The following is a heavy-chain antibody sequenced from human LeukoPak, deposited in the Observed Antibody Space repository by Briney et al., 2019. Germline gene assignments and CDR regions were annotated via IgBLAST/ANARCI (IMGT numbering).Heavy chain of an antibody. CDR1: GFTFSSYS. V-gene: IGHV3-21*01. J-gene: IGHJ4*02. CDR3: ARATFYYGSSGYYY. D-gene: IGHD3-22*01. CDR2: ISGSSNYI. Sequence: GGSLRLSCAASGFTFSSYSMNWVRQAPGKGLEWVSSISGSSNYIYYADSVKGRFTISRDNAKNSLYPRMNSLRAEDTAVYYCARATFYYGSSGYYYRGQGTLVTVSS.